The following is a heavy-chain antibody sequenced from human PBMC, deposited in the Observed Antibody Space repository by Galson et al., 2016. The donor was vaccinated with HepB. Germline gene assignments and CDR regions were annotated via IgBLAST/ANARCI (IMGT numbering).Heavy chain of an antibody. Sequence: SETLSLTCTVSGDSITGFYLDWIRQPAGKGPEWIGRIFDNENTNYNPSLKSRVTMSRATSKRQFSLTLSSVTAADTAVYYCARLSGGPIAWGQGTLVTVSS. CDR3: ARLSGGPIA. CDR2: IFDNENT. J-gene: IGHJ1*01. D-gene: IGHD3-16*01. CDR1: GDSITGFY. V-gene: IGHV4-4*07.